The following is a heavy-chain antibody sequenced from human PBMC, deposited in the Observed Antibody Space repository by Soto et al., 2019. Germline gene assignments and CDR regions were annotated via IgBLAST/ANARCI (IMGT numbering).Heavy chain of an antibody. Sequence: SETLSHTCTVSGGSISSGGYYWSWIRQHPGKGLEWIGYIYYSGSTNYNPSLKSRVTISVDTSKNQFSLKLSSVTAADTAVYYCASLYSYGTPPFVDYWGQGTLVTVSS. V-gene: IGHV4-61*08. CDR2: IYYSGST. D-gene: IGHD5-18*01. CDR3: ASLYSYGTPPFVDY. J-gene: IGHJ4*02. CDR1: GGSISSGGYY.